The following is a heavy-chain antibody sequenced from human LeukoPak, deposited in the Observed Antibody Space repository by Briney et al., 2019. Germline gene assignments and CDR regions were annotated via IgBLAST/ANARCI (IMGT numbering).Heavy chain of an antibody. CDR3: ARPPLRYDSSGYYYYMDV. J-gene: IGHJ6*03. Sequence: SETLSLTCTVSGGSISSSSYYWGWIRQPPGQGLEWIGSIYYSVSTYYNPSLKSRVTISVDTSKNQFSLKLSSVTAADTAVYYCARPPLRYDSSGYYYYMDVWGKGTTVTVSS. D-gene: IGHD3-22*01. CDR1: GGSISSSSYY. CDR2: IYYSVST. V-gene: IGHV4-39*01.